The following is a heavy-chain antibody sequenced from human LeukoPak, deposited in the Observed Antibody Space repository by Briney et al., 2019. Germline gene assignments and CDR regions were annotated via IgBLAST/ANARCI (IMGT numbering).Heavy chain of an antibody. V-gene: IGHV3-9*01. Sequence: GGSLRLSCAASGFTFSDFSMSWIRQAPGKGLEWVSGISWNSGSIGYADSVKGRFTISRDNAKNSLYLQMNSLRAEDTALYYCAKDSGRGSYGPRYFDYWGQGTLVTVSS. J-gene: IGHJ4*02. CDR1: GFTFSDFS. CDR3: AKDSGRGSYGPRYFDY. D-gene: IGHD5-18*01. CDR2: ISWNSGSI.